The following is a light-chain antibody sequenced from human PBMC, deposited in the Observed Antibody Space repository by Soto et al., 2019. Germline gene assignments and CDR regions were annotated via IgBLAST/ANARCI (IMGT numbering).Light chain of an antibody. CDR3: QQQGT. CDR2: AAS. CDR1: QSLSSSY. V-gene: IGKV3-20*01. Sequence: EIVLTQFPGTLSLSPGERATLSCRPSQSLSSSYLVWYQQKPGQAPRLLIYAASRRATGIPDRFSGSGSATDYTLTISRLEAEDSAVYYCQQQGTFGQGTKLEIK. J-gene: IGKJ2*01.